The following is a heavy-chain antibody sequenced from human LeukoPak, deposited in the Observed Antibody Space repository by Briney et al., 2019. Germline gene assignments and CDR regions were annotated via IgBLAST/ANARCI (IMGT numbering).Heavy chain of an antibody. J-gene: IGHJ6*02. D-gene: IGHD3-10*01. CDR1: GGSISSSSYY. CDR3: ARGDFYGSASHIFYYHSYGIDG. V-gene: IGHV4-39*07. Sequence: PWDSLSLSCNVTGGSISSSSYYWGWVRQPPGKGLEWIGSIYYSGSTYYNPSLKSRVTISVDTSKNQFSLKLGSVTAADTAVYYCARGDFYGSASHIFYYHSYGIDGSGQGTTVAVSS. CDR2: IYYSGST.